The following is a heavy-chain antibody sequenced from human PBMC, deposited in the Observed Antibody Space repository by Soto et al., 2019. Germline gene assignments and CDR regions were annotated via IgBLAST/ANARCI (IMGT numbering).Heavy chain of an antibody. J-gene: IGHJ5*02. D-gene: IGHD5-12*01. CDR3: ARVRVSGYEFDP. CDR1: GFTFSSYW. Sequence: EAQLVESGGGLVQPGGSLRLSCAASGFTFSSYWMHWVRQSPGKGLVWVSRINPDGRTTNYADSVKGRFTISSDNANDTLYLQMNSLRAEDTAVYYCARVRVSGYEFDPWGQGTLITVSS. CDR2: INPDGRTT. V-gene: IGHV3-74*01.